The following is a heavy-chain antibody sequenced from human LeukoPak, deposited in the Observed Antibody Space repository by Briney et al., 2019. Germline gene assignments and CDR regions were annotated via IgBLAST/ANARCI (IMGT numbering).Heavy chain of an antibody. CDR2: MNPNSDNT. CDR1: GYTFTSYD. CDR3: AKADGSGNDHAYYYYYMDV. D-gene: IGHD3-10*01. Sequence: ASVKVSCKSSGYTFTSYDINWVRQATGQGLEWMGGMNPNSDNTHYAQKLRDRVAMTRNNPISTAYIELSTLSSEDTAVYYCAKADGSGNDHAYYYYYMDVWGKGTTVTISS. J-gene: IGHJ6*03. V-gene: IGHV1-8*01.